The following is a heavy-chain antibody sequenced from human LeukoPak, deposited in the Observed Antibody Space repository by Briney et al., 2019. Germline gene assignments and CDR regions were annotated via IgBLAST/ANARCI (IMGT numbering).Heavy chain of an antibody. J-gene: IGHJ6*03. Sequence: SETLSLTCTVSGGSISSYYWSWIRQPPGKGLEWIGYIYYSGSTNYNPSLKSRVTISVDTSKNQFSLKLSSGTAADTAVYYCARLYCSGGSCKNHYYYYYMDVWGKGTTVTVSS. CDR1: GGSISSYY. D-gene: IGHD2-15*01. CDR3: ARLYCSGGSCKNHYYYYYMDV. V-gene: IGHV4-59*01. CDR2: IYYSGST.